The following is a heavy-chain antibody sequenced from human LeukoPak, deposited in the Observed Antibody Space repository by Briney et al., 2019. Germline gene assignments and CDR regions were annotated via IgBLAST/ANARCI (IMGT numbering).Heavy chain of an antibody. Sequence: SETLSLTCTVSGGSVSSGDYYWSWIRQPPGKGPEWIGYIYHSGDTNYNPSLKSRATISVDTAKNQFSLRLSFVTAADTAVYYCAGDQGDYGDYGWFDPWGQGTQVTVSS. CDR2: IYHSGDT. V-gene: IGHV4-30-4*01. J-gene: IGHJ5*02. CDR1: GGSVSSGDYY. CDR3: AGDQGDYGDYGWFDP. D-gene: IGHD4-17*01.